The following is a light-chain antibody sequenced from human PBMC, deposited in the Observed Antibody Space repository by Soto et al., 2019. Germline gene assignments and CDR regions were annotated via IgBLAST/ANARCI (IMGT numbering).Light chain of an antibody. J-gene: IGLJ3*02. CDR3: ATWDDSLDGPV. CDR1: SGDVGTYNY. Sequence: QSALTQPASVSGSPGQSITISCTGTSGDVGTYNYVSWYQQHPGKAPKLMIYEVSNRPSGISNRFSGSKSGNTASLAISGLQSEDEADYYCATWDDSLDGPVFGGGTKVTVL. CDR2: EVS. V-gene: IGLV2-14*01.